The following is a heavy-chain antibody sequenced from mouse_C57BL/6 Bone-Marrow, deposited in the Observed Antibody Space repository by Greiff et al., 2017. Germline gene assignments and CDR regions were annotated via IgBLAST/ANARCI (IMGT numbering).Heavy chain of an antibody. Sequence: EVHLVESGGGLVKPGGSLKLSCAASGFTFSSYAMSWVRQTPGKRLEWVATISSGGSYTYYPDSVKGRFTISRDNAKNTLYLQMSSLRSEDTAMYYCARQGAMDYWGQGTSVTVSS. CDR1: GFTFSSYA. J-gene: IGHJ4*01. V-gene: IGHV5-9-3*01. CDR2: ISSGGSYT. CDR3: ARQGAMDY.